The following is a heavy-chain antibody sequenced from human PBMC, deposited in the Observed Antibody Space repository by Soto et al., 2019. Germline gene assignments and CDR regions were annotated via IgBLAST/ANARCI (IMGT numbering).Heavy chain of an antibody. J-gene: IGHJ6*02. V-gene: IGHV3-13*01. CDR2: VGTAGDT. D-gene: IGHD5-12*01. Sequence: SLRLSCAASGVNFSSYDMHWFRQATGKGLEWVSAVGTAGDTYYPGSVKGRFTISRENAKNSLYLQMNSLRAGDTAVYYCARGEYSGYDVGNYGMDVWGQGTTVTVSS. CDR3: ARGEYSGYDVGNYGMDV. CDR1: GVNFSSYD.